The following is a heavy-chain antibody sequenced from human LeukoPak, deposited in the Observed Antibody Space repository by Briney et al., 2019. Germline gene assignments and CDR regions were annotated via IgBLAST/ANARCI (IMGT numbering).Heavy chain of an antibody. J-gene: IGHJ4*02. CDR3: ARGEIAAAGTTVAEGYFDY. CDR1: GGSMSNSSYY. CDR2: IYYSRST. Sequence: SDTLALICTVSGGSMSNSSYYWGWIRQPPGKVLEWIGRIYYSRSTYYNPSLKSRVTISVDTSKNQFSLKLSSVTAADTAVYYCARGEIAAAGTTVAEGYFDYWGQGTLVTVSS. V-gene: IGHV4-39*01. D-gene: IGHD6-13*01.